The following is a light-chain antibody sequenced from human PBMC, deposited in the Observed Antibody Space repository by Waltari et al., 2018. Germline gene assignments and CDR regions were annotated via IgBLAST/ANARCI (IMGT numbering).Light chain of an antibody. J-gene: IGLJ3*02. CDR1: TPNIGNNY. CDR3: GALDSSLGVGV. V-gene: IGLV1-51*01. CDR2: EDD. Sequence: QSVLTQPPSVSAAPGQKVSISCSGSTPNIGNNYVSWYQQFPGTAPKLLIYEDDRRPSGIPDRFAGSKSGASATLDITGLQTGDEADYYCGALDSSLGVGVLGGGTRVTVL.